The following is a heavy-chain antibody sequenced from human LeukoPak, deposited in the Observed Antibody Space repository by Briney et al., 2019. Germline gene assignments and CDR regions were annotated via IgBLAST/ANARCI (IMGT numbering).Heavy chain of an antibody. CDR1: GYTFTSYD. Sequence: GASVKVSCKASGYTFTSYDINWVRQATGQGLEWMGWINPNSGGTNYAQKFQGRVTMTRDTSISTAYMELSRLRSDDTAVYYCARVVATIASDYWGQGTLVTVSS. J-gene: IGHJ4*02. CDR2: INPNSGGT. D-gene: IGHD5-12*01. CDR3: ARVVATIASDY. V-gene: IGHV1-2*02.